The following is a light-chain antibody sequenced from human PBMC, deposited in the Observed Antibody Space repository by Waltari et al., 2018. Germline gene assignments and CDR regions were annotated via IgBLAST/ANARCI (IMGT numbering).Light chain of an antibody. CDR3: QQYCTSPCT. CDR2: WSS. CDR1: QTILYRSYNKDC. J-gene: IGKJ2*02. Sequence: DIVMTQSPDSLAVSLGGRATITCRYSQTILYRSYNKDCLAWHQQKPGQPPKVPIYWSSTRESGVPDRFSGSGSGTEFTLTISSLQPEDVAVYYCQQYCTSPCTFGQGTRLEIK. V-gene: IGKV4-1*01.